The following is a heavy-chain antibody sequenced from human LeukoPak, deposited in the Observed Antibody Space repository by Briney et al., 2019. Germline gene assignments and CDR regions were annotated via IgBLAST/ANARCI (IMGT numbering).Heavy chain of an antibody. CDR3: ASRGYNWNDAFDY. D-gene: IGHD1-20*01. CDR2: INHSGST. J-gene: IGHJ4*02. Sequence: ETLSLTCAVYGGSFSGYYWSWIRQPPGKGLEWIGEINHSGSTNYNPSLKSRVTISVDTSKNQFSLKLSSVTAADTAVYYCASRGYNWNDAFDYWGQGTLVTVSS. V-gene: IGHV4-34*01. CDR1: GGSFSGYY.